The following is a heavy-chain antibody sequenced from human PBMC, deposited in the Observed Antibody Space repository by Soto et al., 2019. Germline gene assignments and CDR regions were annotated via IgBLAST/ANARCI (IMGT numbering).Heavy chain of an antibody. D-gene: IGHD3-10*01. V-gene: IGHV1-3*01. CDR1: GFTFTSSA. CDR3: ASSRITMVPYGMDV. J-gene: IGHJ6*02. Sequence: ASVKVSCKASGFTFTSSAVQWVRQAPGQRLEWMGWINAGNGNTKYSQKFQGRVTITRDTSASTAYMELSSLRSEDTAVYYCASSRITMVPYGMDVWGQGTTVTVSS. CDR2: INAGNGNT.